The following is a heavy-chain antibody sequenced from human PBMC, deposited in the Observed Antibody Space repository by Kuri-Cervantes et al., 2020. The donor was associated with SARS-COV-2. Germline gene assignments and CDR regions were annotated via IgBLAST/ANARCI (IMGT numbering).Heavy chain of an antibody. D-gene: IGHD4-11*01. V-gene: IGHV3-23*01. CDR1: GFTFSSYA. Sequence: GESLKISCAASGFTFSSYAMSWVRQAPGKGLEWVSAISGSGGSIYYADSVKGRFTISRDNAKNSLYLQMNSLRAEDTAVYYCARGTTGSGYWGQGTLVTVSS. CDR3: ARGTTGSGY. CDR2: ISGSGGSI. J-gene: IGHJ4*02.